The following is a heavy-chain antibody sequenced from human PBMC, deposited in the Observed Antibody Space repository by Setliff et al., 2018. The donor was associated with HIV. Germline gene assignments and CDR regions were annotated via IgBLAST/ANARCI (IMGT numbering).Heavy chain of an antibody. Sequence: PGGSLRLSCAASGFPFSSYEMNWVRQAPGKGLEWVSYISSSGSTIYYADSVKGRFTISRDNTKNSLYLQMNSLRAEETAVYYCARGSGYDKGAYHYYYGMDVWGQGTTVTVSS. V-gene: IGHV3-48*03. D-gene: IGHD5-12*01. J-gene: IGHJ6*02. CDR3: ARGSGYDKGAYHYYYGMDV. CDR2: ISSSGSTI. CDR1: GFPFSSYE.